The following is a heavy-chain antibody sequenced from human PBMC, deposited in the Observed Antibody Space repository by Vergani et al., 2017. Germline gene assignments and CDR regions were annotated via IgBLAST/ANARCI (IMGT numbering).Heavy chain of an antibody. J-gene: IGHJ5*02. D-gene: IGHD3-10*01. CDR3: ARGNYYGSGTYVDP. V-gene: IGHV3-66*02. CDR2: IYSGDET. CDR1: GSTVSGTY. Sequence: ELHLLVSLGGFVQPGGSLRLSCAASGSTVSGTYMTWVRQAPGKGLEWVSHIYSGDETYYADSVKGRVTISRDTSKNTLHLQINNLRVEDTAVYYCARGNYYGSGTYVDPWGQGTLVTVSS.